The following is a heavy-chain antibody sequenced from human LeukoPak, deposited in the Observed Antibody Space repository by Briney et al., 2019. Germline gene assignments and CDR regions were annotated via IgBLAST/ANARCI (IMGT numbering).Heavy chain of an antibody. D-gene: IGHD6-13*01. V-gene: IGHV1-2*02. CDR1: GYTFTGYY. CDR2: INPNSGGT. J-gene: IGHJ4*02. Sequence: ASVKVSCKASGYTFTGYYMHWVRQAPGQGLEWMGWINPNSGGTNYAQKFQGRVTMTRDTSISTAYMEMSRLRSDDTAVYYCARSIAAAGHFDYWGQGPLVTVSS. CDR3: ARSIAAAGHFDY.